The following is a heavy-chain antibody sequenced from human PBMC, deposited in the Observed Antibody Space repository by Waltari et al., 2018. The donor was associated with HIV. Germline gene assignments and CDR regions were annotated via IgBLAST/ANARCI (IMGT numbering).Heavy chain of an antibody. CDR1: NFSVGNNF. Sequence: VETGGTVIRPGGSLRLSCSPLNFSVGNNFVTWLRLAPGRTLEWVSSIYMDDDTHYADSVKGRFTISRDKFRNTVHLLMNFLLFDDTATYFCVKGVRYYGPWGQGTPVTVSS. D-gene: IGHD3-16*01. J-gene: IGHJ5*02. CDR3: VKGVRYYGP. V-gene: IGHV3-53*05. CDR2: IYMDDDT.